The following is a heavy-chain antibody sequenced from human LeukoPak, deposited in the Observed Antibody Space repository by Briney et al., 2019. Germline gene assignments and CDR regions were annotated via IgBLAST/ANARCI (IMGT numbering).Heavy chain of an antibody. V-gene: IGHV3-64*01. CDR3: ARRGQGGYYDY. J-gene: IGHJ4*02. D-gene: IGHD3-22*01. CDR2: ISSNGGST. Sequence: GGSLRLSCAASGFSFSSYAMHWVRQAPGKGLEYVSAISSNGGSTYYANSVKGRFTISRDNSKNTLYLQMGSLRAEDMAVYYCARRGQGGYYDYWGQGTLVTVSS. CDR1: GFSFSSYA.